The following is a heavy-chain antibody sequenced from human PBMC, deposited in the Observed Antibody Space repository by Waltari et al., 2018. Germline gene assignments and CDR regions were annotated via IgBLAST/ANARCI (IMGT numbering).Heavy chain of an antibody. CDR1: VFTFDDYA. D-gene: IGHD4-4*01. CDR2: ISWSGGRL. CDR3: GKDGNSNYEYWYGLDV. J-gene: IGHJ6*02. Sequence: EVQLVESGGGLVQPGRSLRLSCAASVFTFDDYAMHGVRQGPGKGVEGVSRISWSGGRLDYADDVKGRCTISRDNGKKSLYLQMNSLRVEDTALYYCGKDGNSNYEYWYGLDVGGQGTTVTVSS. V-gene: IGHV3-9*01.